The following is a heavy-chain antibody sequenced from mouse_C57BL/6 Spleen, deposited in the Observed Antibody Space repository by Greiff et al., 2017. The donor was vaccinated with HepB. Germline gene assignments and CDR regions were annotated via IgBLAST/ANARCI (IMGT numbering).Heavy chain of an antibody. CDR3: ARWDRDY. CDR1: GYAFSSSW. V-gene: IGHV1-82*01. CDR2: IYPGDGDT. J-gene: IGHJ2*01. D-gene: IGHD4-1*01. Sequence: QVQLKESGPELVKPGASVKISCKASGYAFSSSWMNWVKRRPGKGLEWIGRIYPGDGDTNYNGKFKGKATLTADKSSSTAYMQLSSLTSEDSAVYFCARWDRDYWGQGTTLTVSS.